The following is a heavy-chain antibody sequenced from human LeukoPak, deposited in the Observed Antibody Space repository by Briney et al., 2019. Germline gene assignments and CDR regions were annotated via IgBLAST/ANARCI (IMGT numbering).Heavy chain of an antibody. V-gene: IGHV3-66*01. CDR2: IYSGGST. J-gene: IGHJ3*01. CDR1: GFTVSSNY. D-gene: IGHD3-16*02. CDR3: ARGRLGELSSNPDAFDF. Sequence: PGGSLRLSCAASGFTVSSNYMSWVRQAPGKGLEWVSVIYSGGSTYYADSVKGRFTISRDNPKNTLYLQMNSLRAEDTAVYYCARGRLGELSSNPDAFDFWGQGTMVTVSS.